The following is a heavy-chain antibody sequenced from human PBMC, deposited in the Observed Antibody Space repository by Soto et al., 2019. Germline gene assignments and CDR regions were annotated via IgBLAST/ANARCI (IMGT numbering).Heavy chain of an antibody. CDR2: IYYSGST. D-gene: IGHD3-10*01. J-gene: IGHJ5*02. Sequence: QVQLQESGPGLVKPSQTLSLTCTVSGGSISSGGYYWSWIRQHPGKGLEWIGYIYYSGSTYYNPSLKRRVTISVDTSKNQFSLKLSAVTAADTAVYYCARFEGHRVRGVMLGFDPWGQGTLVFVAS. CDR1: GGSISSGGYY. V-gene: IGHV4-31*03. CDR3: ARFEGHRVRGVMLGFDP.